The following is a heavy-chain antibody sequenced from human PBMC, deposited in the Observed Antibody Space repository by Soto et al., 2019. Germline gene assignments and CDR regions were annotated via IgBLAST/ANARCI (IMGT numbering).Heavy chain of an antibody. J-gene: IGHJ5*02. CDR3: ARVRQYCSGTSCYLDP. V-gene: IGHV4-4*02. D-gene: IGHD2-2*01. CDR1: GDSISSSNC. Sequence: QVQLQESGPGLVKPSETLSLTCAVSGDSISSSNCWHWVRQSPGKGLAWIGEIHHSGTTNYNPSLKSRVFISVDKSKNQFSLKLNSVTAADTAVYYCARVRQYCSGTSCYLDPWGQGTLVTVSS. CDR2: IHHSGTT.